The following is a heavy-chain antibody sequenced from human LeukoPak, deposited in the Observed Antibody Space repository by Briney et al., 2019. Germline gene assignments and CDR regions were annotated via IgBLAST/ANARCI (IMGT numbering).Heavy chain of an antibody. CDR1: GGSFSGYD. V-gene: IGHV4-34*01. D-gene: IGHD5-24*01. CDR2: INHSGST. CDR3: ARDLEYYFDY. Sequence: SETLSLTCAVYGGSFSGYDWSWVREPPGKGLEWIGEINHSGSTNYNPSLKSRVTISVDTSKNQFSMKLSSVTAADTAVYYCARDLEYYFDYWGQGPLVTVSS. J-gene: IGHJ4*02.